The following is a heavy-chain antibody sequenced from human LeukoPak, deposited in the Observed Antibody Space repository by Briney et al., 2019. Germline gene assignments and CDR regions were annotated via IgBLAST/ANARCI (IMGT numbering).Heavy chain of an antibody. J-gene: IGHJ4*02. V-gene: IGHV3-23*01. CDR2: ISGRGDNT. CDR3: AKVTYGSGTYGAFDY. CDR1: GFTFSSHG. D-gene: IGHD3-10*01. Sequence: GGTLRLSCAASGFTFSSHGMSWVRQAPGKGLEWVSTISGRGDNTYYADSVKGRFTISRDNSKNTLYLQMNSLRAEDTAVYYCAKVTYGSGTYGAFDYWGQGTLVTVSS.